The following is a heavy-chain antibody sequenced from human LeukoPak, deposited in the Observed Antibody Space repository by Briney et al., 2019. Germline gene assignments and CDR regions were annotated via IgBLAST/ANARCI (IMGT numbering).Heavy chain of an antibody. D-gene: IGHD2-2*01. Sequence: ASVKVSCKASGGTFSSYGISWVRQAPGQGLEWMGGIIPIFGTANYAQKFQGRVTITADESTSTAYMELSSLRSEDTAVYYCARGGCSSTSCYDGYWGQGTLVTVSS. J-gene: IGHJ4*02. V-gene: IGHV1-69*01. CDR3: ARGGCSSTSCYDGY. CDR2: IIPIFGTA. CDR1: GGTFSSYG.